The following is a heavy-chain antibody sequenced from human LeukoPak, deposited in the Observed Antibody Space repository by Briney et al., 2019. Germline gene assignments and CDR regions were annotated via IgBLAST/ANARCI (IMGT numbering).Heavy chain of an antibody. Sequence: PSETLSLTCAVYGGSFSGYYWSWIRQPPGKGLEWIGEINHSGSTKCSPSLRSRVTISVDTSKNQFSVKLSSVTAADTAVYFCARGDYGDYVFGLGLWGEGTLVTVCS. J-gene: IGHJ4*02. CDR3: ARGDYGDYVFGLGL. V-gene: IGHV4-34*01. CDR2: INHSGST. D-gene: IGHD4-17*01. CDR1: GGSFSGYY.